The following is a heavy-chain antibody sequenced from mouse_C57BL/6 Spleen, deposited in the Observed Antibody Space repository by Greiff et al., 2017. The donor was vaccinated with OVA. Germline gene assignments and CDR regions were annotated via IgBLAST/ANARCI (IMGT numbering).Heavy chain of an antibody. V-gene: IGHV1-15*01. CDR3: TRSPNSYGSSYYFDY. CDR2: IDPETGGT. Sequence: VQLQQSGAELVRPGASVTQSCKASGYTFTDYEMHWVKQTPVQGLEWIGAIDPETGGTAYNQKFKGKAILTADKSSSTAYMELRSLTSEESAVYYSTRSPNSYGSSYYFDYWGQGTTLTVSS. CDR1: GYTFTDYE. J-gene: IGHJ2*01. D-gene: IGHD1-1*01.